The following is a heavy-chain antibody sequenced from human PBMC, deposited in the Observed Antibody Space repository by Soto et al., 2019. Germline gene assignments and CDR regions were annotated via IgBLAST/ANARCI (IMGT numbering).Heavy chain of an antibody. CDR2: INGGGDST. D-gene: IGHD6-13*01. Sequence: EVQLLESGGGLVQPGGSLRLSCAASGFTFSNYAMSWVRQAPGKGLECVSSINGGGDSTYYADSVKGRFSISRDNSKNKPNMQMNSLRADDTAVYYCAKDQRGYTSRDRIDHWGQGTLVTVSS. V-gene: IGHV3-23*01. CDR3: AKDQRGYTSRDRIDH. CDR1: GFTFSNYA. J-gene: IGHJ4*02.